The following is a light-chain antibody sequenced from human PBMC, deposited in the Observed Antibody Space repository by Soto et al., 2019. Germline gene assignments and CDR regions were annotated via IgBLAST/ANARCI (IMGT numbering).Light chain of an antibody. CDR2: DAS. V-gene: IGKV1-5*01. CDR3: QQYNSYSYT. CDR1: QSISSW. J-gene: IGKJ2*01. Sequence: DIQMTQSPSTLSASVGDRVTITCRASQSISSWLAWYQQKPGKAPKLLIYDASSLESGVPSRFSGSGSGTEFNLTISSLQPDEFATYYCQQYNSYSYTFGQGNKLEIK.